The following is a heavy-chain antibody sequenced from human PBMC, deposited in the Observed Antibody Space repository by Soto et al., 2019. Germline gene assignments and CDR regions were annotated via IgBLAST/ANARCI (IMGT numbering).Heavy chain of an antibody. Sequence: SDTLSLTCTVSGGSISSYYWSWIRQPPGKGLEWIGYIYYSGSTNYNPSLKSRVTISVDTSKNQFSLELSSVTAADTAVYYCARVYSSSWYGIDPWGQGTLVTVSS. D-gene: IGHD6-13*01. CDR2: IYYSGST. CDR3: ARVYSSSWYGIDP. CDR1: GGSISSYY. V-gene: IGHV4-59*07. J-gene: IGHJ5*02.